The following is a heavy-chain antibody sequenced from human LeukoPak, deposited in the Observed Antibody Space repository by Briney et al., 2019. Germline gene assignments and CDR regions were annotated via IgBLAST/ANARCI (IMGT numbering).Heavy chain of an antibody. V-gene: IGHV4-34*01. CDR2: INHSGST. D-gene: IGHD6-13*01. CDR1: GGSFSGYY. J-gene: IGHJ4*02. Sequence: SETLSLTCAVYGGSFSGYYWSWIRQPPGKGLEWIGEINHSGSTNYNPSLKSRVTISVDTSKNQFSLKLSSVTAAGTAVYYCARGSPTQYGSSWSSGYYFDYWGQGTLVTVSS. CDR3: ARGSPTQYGSSWSSGYYFDY.